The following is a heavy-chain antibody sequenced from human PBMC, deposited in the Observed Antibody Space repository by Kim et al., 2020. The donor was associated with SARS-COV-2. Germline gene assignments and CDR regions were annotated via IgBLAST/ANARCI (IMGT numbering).Heavy chain of an antibody. Sequence: GGSLRLSCAASGFTFSSYAMHWVRQAPGKGLEWVAVISYDGSNKYYADSVKGRFTISRDNSKNTLYLQMNSLRAEDTAVYYCARGYYGSGRFPWFDPWGQGTLVTVSS. J-gene: IGHJ5*02. CDR2: ISYDGSNK. V-gene: IGHV3-30*04. CDR1: GFTFSSYA. D-gene: IGHD3-10*01. CDR3: ARGYYGSGRFPWFDP.